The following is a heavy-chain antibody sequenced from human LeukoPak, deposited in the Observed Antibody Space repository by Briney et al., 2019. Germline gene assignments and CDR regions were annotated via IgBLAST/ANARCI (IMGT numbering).Heavy chain of an antibody. D-gene: IGHD3-22*01. J-gene: IGHJ3*02. CDR2: IWYDGSNK. Sequence: GGSLRLSCAASGFTFSSYGMHWVRQAPGKGLEWVAVIWYDGSNKYYADSVKGRFTISRDNSKNTLYLQMNSLRAEDTAVYYCAKSLSGFDAFDIWGQGTMVTVSS. CDR1: GFTFSSYG. V-gene: IGHV3-33*06. CDR3: AKSLSGFDAFDI.